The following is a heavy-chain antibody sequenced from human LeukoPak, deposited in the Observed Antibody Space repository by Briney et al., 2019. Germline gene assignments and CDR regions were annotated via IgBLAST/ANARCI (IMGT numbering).Heavy chain of an antibody. CDR1: GGSISHYY. J-gene: IGHJ3*02. Sequence: SETLSLTCTVSGGSISHYYWSWIRQPAGKGLEWIGLIYTSGITKYNPSLNSRVTMSVDTSKNQFSLQLTSVTAADTAVYYCARDGCGSSTCPEAFDIWGQGTVVTVSS. V-gene: IGHV4-4*07. D-gene: IGHD2-15*01. CDR2: IYTSGIT. CDR3: ARDGCGSSTCPEAFDI.